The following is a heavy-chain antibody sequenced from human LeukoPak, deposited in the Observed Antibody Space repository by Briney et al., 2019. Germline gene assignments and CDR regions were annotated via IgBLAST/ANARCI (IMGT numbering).Heavy chain of an antibody. CDR3: AKAPLYCSGTSCYGGNYYYYGMDV. D-gene: IGHD2-2*01. V-gene: IGHV3-23*01. CDR1: GFTFSNYA. Sequence: GGSLRLSCAASGFTFSNYAMSWVRQAPGKGLEWVSVISGGGGSTFYADSVKGRFTISRDNSKNTLYLQMNSLRAEDTAVYYCAKAPLYCSGTSCYGGNYYYYGMDVWGQGTTVTVSS. J-gene: IGHJ6*02. CDR2: ISGGGGST.